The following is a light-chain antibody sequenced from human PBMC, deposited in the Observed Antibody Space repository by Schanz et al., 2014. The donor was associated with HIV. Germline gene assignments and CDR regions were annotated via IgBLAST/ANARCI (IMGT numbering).Light chain of an antibody. V-gene: IGLV2-14*03. CDR1: SSDVGGYNY. J-gene: IGLJ1*01. CDR3: SSYTSSSPLGV. CDR2: DVS. Sequence: QSVLTQPASVSGSPGQSITISCTGTSSDVGGYNYVSWYQQHPGKAPKLMIYDVSHRPSGVSNRFSGSKSGNTASLSISGLQAEDEADYYCSSYTSSSPLGVFGTGTKVTVL.